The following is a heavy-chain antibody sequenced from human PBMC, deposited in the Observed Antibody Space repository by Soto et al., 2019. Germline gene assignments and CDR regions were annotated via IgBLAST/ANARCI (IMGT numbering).Heavy chain of an antibody. CDR1: GGSISSAGYY. V-gene: IGHV4-31*03. J-gene: IGHJ4*02. Sequence: QVQLQESGPGLVQPSQTLSLTCTVSGGSISSAGYYWSWIRQHPGKGLEWIGYIYSSGVTYYDPSLKSRXXMXVXXSQNQSSLRLSSVTAAATAVYYCATKPNGLYYFDYWGQGALVTVSS. D-gene: IGHD2-8*01. CDR3: ATKPNGLYYFDY. CDR2: IYSSGVT.